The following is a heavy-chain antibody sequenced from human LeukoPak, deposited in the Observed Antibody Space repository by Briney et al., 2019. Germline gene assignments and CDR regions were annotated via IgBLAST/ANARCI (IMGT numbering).Heavy chain of an antibody. J-gene: IGHJ4*02. Sequence: GASVKVSCKASGYSFTSYGISWVRQAPGQGLEWMGWISAYNGNTNYAQKLQGRVTMTTDTSTSTAYMELRSLRSDDTAVYYCARAVPYYFGSGSTEEFDYWGQGTLVTVSS. D-gene: IGHD3-10*01. V-gene: IGHV1-18*01. CDR2: ISAYNGNT. CDR1: GYSFTSYG. CDR3: ARAVPYYFGSGSTEEFDY.